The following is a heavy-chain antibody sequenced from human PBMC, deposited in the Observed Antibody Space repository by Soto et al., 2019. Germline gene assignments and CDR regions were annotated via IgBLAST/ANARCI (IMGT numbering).Heavy chain of an antibody. CDR3: AKGRHSNIGWHYYFDC. CDR1: GFSLANFP. CDR2: ISPRGDNI. Sequence: GGSLRLSCVVSGFSLANFPINWVRQTPWKGLEWISYISPRGDNIYYTESVKGRFTISRDNARNSLYLQMNSLRDEDAALYYCAKGRHSNIGWHYYFDCWG. D-gene: IGHD6-19*01. V-gene: IGHV3-48*02. J-gene: IGHJ4*01.